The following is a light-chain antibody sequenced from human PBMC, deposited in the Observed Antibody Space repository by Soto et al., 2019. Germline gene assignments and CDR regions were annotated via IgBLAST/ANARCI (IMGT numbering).Light chain of an antibody. V-gene: IGKV1-5*03. J-gene: IGKJ1*01. CDR3: QQYNFYPWT. Sequence: DIQMTQSPSTLSASVGDRVTITCRASQSISSWLAWYQQKPGKAPKLLIYKASSLESGVPSRFSGSGSGTEFTLTISSLQPDDFAAYYCQQYNFYPWTFGQGTEVEIK. CDR2: KAS. CDR1: QSISSW.